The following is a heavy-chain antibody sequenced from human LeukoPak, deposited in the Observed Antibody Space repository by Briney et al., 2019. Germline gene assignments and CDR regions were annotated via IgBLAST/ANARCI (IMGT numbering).Heavy chain of an antibody. J-gene: IGHJ6*04. D-gene: IGHD2-2*01. Sequence: GGSLRLSCAASGFTFSSYSMNWVRQAPGKGLEWVSSISSSSSYIYYADSVKGRFTISRDNAKNSLYLQMNSLRAEDTAVYYRARDIVVVPAAIYYYYYYGMDVWGKGTTVTVSS. CDR2: ISSSSSYI. CDR3: ARDIVVVPAAIYYYYYYGMDV. V-gene: IGHV3-21*01. CDR1: GFTFSSYS.